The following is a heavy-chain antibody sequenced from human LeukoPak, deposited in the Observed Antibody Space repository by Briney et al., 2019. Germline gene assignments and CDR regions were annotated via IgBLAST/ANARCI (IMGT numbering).Heavy chain of an antibody. V-gene: IGHV3-21*01. CDR2: ISSSSSYI. Sequence: PGGSLRLSCAASGFTFSSYSVNWVRQAPGKGLEWVSSISSSSSYIYYADSVKGRFTISRDNAKNSLCLQMNSLRAEDTAVYYCASTLGPTAMAARWFDPWGQGTLVTVSS. D-gene: IGHD5-18*01. J-gene: IGHJ5*02. CDR1: GFTFSSYS. CDR3: ASTLGPTAMAARWFDP.